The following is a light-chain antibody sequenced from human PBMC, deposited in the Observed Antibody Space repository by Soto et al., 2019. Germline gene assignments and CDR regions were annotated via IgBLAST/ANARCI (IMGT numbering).Light chain of an antibody. J-gene: IGKJ1*01. CDR3: QQYNDWPRT. CDR2: GAF. CDR1: QSVSSN. Sequence: EIIVTQSPVTLSVSPGERATLSCRASQSVSSNLAWYQQKPGQAPSLLIYGAFTRATGIPARFSGTGSGTEFTLTISSLQSEDFALYYCQQYNDWPRTLGQGTKVDSK. V-gene: IGKV3-15*01.